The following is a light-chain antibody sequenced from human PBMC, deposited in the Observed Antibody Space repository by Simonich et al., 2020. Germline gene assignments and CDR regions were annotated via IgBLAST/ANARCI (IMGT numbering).Light chain of an antibody. V-gene: IGLV4-69*01. CDR3: QTWGTGVV. J-gene: IGLJ2*01. CDR1: SGHSSYA. CDR2: LNSDGSH. Sequence: QLVLTQSPSASASLGASVKLTCTLSSGHSSYAIPWHQQRPEKGPRYLMKLNSDGSHSKGDVIPVRFSGSSSGAERYLTISSLQSEDEADYYCQTWGTGVVFGGGTKLTVL.